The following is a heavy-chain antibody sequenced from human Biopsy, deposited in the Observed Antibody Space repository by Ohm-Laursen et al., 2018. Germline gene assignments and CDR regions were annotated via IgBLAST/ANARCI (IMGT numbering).Heavy chain of an antibody. CDR3: AKRGVERGRPLAY. CDR1: GYTFISYD. J-gene: IGHJ4*02. Sequence: ESSVKVSCKASGYTFISYDIDWVRQATGQGLEWMGEINSMFGTTNYAQTFQGRVTITADESTSTAYMEVSSLRSEDTAVYYCAKRGVERGRPLAYWGQGTLVTVSS. CDR2: INSMFGTT. D-gene: IGHD1-1*01. V-gene: IGHV1-69*01.